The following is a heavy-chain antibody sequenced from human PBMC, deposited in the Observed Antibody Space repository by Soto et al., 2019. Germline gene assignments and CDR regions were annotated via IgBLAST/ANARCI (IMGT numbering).Heavy chain of an antibody. Sequence: QVQLMQSGAEVKKSGASVRVSCKASGYTFTGHYIHWVRQAPGQGPEWVGEIGPDRGDTRYAEKFHGRVTMTRDTSITTVYMELTNLSPDDTAVYYCGRGRSGELGVFYWGQGTLVTV. V-gene: IGHV1-2*02. CDR2: IGPDRGDT. CDR1: GYTFTGHY. D-gene: IGHD7-27*01. CDR3: GRGRSGELGVFY. J-gene: IGHJ4*02.